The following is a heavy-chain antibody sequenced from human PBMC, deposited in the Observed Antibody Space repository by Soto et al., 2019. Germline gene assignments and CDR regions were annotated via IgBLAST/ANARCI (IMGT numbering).Heavy chain of an antibody. CDR3: VQSRCGGDCLRSYSSHSYYGLDV. CDR1: GFSLSTIGVG. V-gene: IGHV2-5*02. J-gene: IGHJ6*02. Sequence: QITLKESGPTLVKPTQTLTLTCTFSGFSLSTIGVGVGWIRQPPGKALEWLALIYWDDDKRYSPSLKSRLTFTKDTYKNQVVLTMTNMDPVDTATYYCVQSRCGGDCLRSYSSHSYYGLDVWGQGTTVTVSS. D-gene: IGHD2-21*02. CDR2: IYWDDDK.